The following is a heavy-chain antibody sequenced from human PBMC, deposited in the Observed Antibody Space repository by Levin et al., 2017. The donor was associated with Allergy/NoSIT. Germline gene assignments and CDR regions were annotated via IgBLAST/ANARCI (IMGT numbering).Heavy chain of an antibody. D-gene: IGHD6-19*01. J-gene: IGHJ4*02. Sequence: PSETLSLTCTVSGDSINNYYWSWIRQPPGKGLDWIGYIHYSGSTNYNPSLKSRVTISVDTSKNQFSLKLSSVTAADTAVYYCARHGSGWRFDYWGQGTLVTVSS. CDR1: GDSINNYY. V-gene: IGHV4-59*08. CDR3: ARHGSGWRFDY. CDR2: IHYSGST.